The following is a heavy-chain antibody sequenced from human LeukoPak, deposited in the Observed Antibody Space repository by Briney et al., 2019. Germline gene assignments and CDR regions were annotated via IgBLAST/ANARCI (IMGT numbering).Heavy chain of an antibody. V-gene: IGHV3-21*01. CDR1: GFTFSSYS. Sequence: GGSLRLSCAASGFTFSSYSMNWVRQAQGEGRGWVSSISSSSSYIYYADSVKGRFTISRDNAKNSLYLQMNRLRAEDTAVYYCARGGEDRYSSSWYTGYWGQGTLVTVSS. J-gene: IGHJ4*02. D-gene: IGHD6-13*01. CDR3: ARGGEDRYSSSWYTGY. CDR2: ISSSSSYI.